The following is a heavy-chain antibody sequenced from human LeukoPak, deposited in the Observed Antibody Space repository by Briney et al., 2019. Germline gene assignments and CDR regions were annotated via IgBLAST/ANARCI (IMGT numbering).Heavy chain of an antibody. D-gene: IGHD3-9*01. CDR3: TREFDWFNF. CDR2: IRSKAQGGST. J-gene: IGHJ4*02. CDR1: GFTFGDYA. Sequence: GGSLRLSCTTSGFTFGDYAMSWVRQAPGKGLEWVGFIRSKAQGGSTQYGASVKGRFIISRDDSKAIAFLQMNRLKTEDTAVYYCTREFDWFNFWGQGTLVTVSS. V-gene: IGHV3-49*04.